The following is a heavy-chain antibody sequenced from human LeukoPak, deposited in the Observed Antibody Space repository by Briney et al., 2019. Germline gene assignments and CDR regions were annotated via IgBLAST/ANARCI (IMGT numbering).Heavy chain of an antibody. J-gene: IGHJ4*02. CDR3: TRLSPPDY. CDR2: IRSKANSYAT. V-gene: IGHV3-73*01. CDR1: GFTFSGSA. Sequence: GGSLTLSCAASGFTFSGSAMHWVRQASGKGLEWVGRIRSKANSYATAYAASVKGRFTISRDDSKNTAYLQMNSLKTEDTAVYYCTRLSPPDYWGQGTLVTVSS.